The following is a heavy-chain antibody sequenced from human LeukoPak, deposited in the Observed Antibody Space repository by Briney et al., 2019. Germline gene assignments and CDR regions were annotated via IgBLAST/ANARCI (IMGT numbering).Heavy chain of an antibody. D-gene: IGHD5-12*01. CDR3: SGGYEGQWLNDAFDM. CDR1: GFTFSSYS. J-gene: IGHJ3*02. CDR2: ISGSSSYI. V-gene: IGHV3-21*01. Sequence: TGRSVRLSCAASGFTFSSYSMNWVRQAPGKGLEWVSAISGSSSYIYYADSVKGRFTISRDNAKNSLYLQMNSLTAEDTAVYYFSGGYEGQWLNDAFDMWGQGPVVTVSS.